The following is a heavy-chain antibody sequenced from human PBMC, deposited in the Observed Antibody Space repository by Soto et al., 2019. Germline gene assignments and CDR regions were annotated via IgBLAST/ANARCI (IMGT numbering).Heavy chain of an antibody. CDR3: ARSYQVLRYFDRLLPKFDY. CDR2: ISSSSSYI. J-gene: IGHJ4*02. D-gene: IGHD3-9*01. V-gene: IGHV3-21*01. CDR1: GFTFSSYS. Sequence: LRLSCAASGFTFSSYSMNWVRQAPGKGLEWVSSISSSSSYIYYADSVKGRFTISRDNAKNSLYLQMNSLRAEDTAVYYCARSYQVLRYFDRLLPKFDYWVQGTLDTVSS.